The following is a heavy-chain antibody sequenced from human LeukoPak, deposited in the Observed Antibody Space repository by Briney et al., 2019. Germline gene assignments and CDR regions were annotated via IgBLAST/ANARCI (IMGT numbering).Heavy chain of an antibody. J-gene: IGHJ4*02. V-gene: IGHV4-59*01. CDR2: IYYSGST. CDR3: ARRLWSDHFYDY. CDR1: GGSISSYY. D-gene: IGHD2-8*02. Sequence: PSETLSLTCTVSGGSISSYYWSWIRQPPGKGLEWIGYIYYSGSTNYNPSLKSRVTISVDASKNQFSLKLSSGTAADTAVYYCARRLWSDHFYDYWGQGTLVTVSS.